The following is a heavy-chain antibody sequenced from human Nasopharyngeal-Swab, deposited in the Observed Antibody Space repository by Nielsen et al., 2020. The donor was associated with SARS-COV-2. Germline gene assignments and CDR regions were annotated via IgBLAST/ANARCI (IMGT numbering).Heavy chain of an antibody. V-gene: IGHV3-23*01. CDR3: AKAPYLRGLDV. CDR2: ISGSGDTT. CDR1: GFTFSSYA. J-gene: IGHJ6*02. D-gene: IGHD2-21*01. Sequence: GSLRLSCAASGFTFSSYAMSWVRQAPGKGLEWVSIISGSGDTTYYADSVNDRFTISRDNSKNTLYLQMNSLRVEDTAVYYCAKAPYLRGLDVWGQGTMVTVSS.